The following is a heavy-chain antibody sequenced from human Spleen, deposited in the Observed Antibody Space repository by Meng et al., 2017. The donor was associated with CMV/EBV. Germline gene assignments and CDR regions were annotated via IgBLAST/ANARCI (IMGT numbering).Heavy chain of an antibody. CDR2: ISDRGNYI. J-gene: IGHJ4*02. CDR3: TRSGVAQYFDY. V-gene: IGHV3-21*01. Sequence: GGSLRLSCAASGFTFRSYAMNWVRRAPGKGLEWVSSISDRGNYIYSAESVKGRFTISRDDAKNSLFLQMNSLRAADTAVYYCTRSGVAQYFDYWGLGTLVTVSS. D-gene: IGHD2-15*01. CDR1: GFTFRSYA.